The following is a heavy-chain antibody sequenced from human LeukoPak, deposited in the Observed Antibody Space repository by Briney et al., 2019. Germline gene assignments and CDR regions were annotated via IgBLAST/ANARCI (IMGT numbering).Heavy chain of an antibody. V-gene: IGHV4-30-2*01. J-gene: IGHJ4*02. CDR2: IYHSGST. CDR1: GGSISSGGYS. Sequence: SETLSLTCAVSGGSISSGGYSWSWIRQPPGKGLGRIGYIYHSGSTYYNPSLKSRVTISVDRSKNQFSLKLSSVTAADTAVYYCARGRDRNYFDYWGQGTLVTVSS. CDR3: ARGRDRNYFDY.